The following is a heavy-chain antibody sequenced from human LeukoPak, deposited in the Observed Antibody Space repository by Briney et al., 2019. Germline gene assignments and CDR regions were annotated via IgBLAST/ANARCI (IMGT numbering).Heavy chain of an antibody. Sequence: SGPTLVNPTQTLTLTCTFSGFSLSTSGVGVGWIRQPPGKALEWLALIYWDDDKRYSPSLKSRLTITKDTSKNQVVLTTTNMDPVDTATYYCAHSPPYVWGSYREFDYWGQGTLVTVSS. CDR3: AHSPPYVWGSYREFDY. CDR1: GFSLSTSGVG. V-gene: IGHV2-5*02. D-gene: IGHD3-16*02. CDR2: IYWDDDK. J-gene: IGHJ4*02.